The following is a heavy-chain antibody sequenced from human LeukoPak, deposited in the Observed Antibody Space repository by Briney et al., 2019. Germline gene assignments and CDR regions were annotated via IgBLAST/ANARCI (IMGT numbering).Heavy chain of an antibody. D-gene: IGHD1-26*01. CDR2: IYYSGST. J-gene: IGHJ4*02. V-gene: IGHV4-59*01. CDR1: GGSISHYV. CDR3: ARDSGGSYIGY. Sequence: SETLSLTCTVSGGSISHYVWSWIRQPPGKGLEWIGYIYYSGSTNYNPSLKSRVTISVDTSKNQFSLKLSSVTAADTAVYYCARDSGGSYIGYWGQGTLVTVSS.